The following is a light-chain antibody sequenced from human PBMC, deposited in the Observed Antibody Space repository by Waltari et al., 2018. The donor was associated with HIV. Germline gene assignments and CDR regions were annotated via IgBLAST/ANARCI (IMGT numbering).Light chain of an antibody. CDR1: SSNIGNNY. CDR2: EKN. Sequence: SVLTQPPSVSAAPGQKVTISCSGSSSNIGNNYVHWYKHLPGTAPKLQIYEKNGRPSGIPDRCTGSKSGTSATLGITGLQTGDEADYYCGACDISLSAVVFGGGTKLTVL. V-gene: IGLV1-51*01. CDR3: GACDISLSAVV. J-gene: IGLJ2*01.